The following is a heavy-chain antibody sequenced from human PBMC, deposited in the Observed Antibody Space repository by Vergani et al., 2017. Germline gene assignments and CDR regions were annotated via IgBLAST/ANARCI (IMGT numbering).Heavy chain of an antibody. D-gene: IGHD4-17*01. CDR3: ARAPYGDYDYYGMDV. CDR1: GGPISSGSYY. J-gene: IGHJ6*02. V-gene: IGHV4-61*02. CDR2: IYTSGST. Sequence: QVQLQESGPGLVKPSQTLSLTSTVSGGPISSGSYYWSWIRQPAGKGLEWIGRIYTSGSTNYNPSLKNRVSISVDTSKNQFSLKLSSLTAADTAVYYCARAPYGDYDYYGMDVWGQGTTVTVSS.